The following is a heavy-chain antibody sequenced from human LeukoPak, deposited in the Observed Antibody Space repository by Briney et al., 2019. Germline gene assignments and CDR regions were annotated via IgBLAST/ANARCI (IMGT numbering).Heavy chain of an antibody. V-gene: IGHV4-34*01. CDR2: INHSGST. D-gene: IGHD4-17*01. CDR1: GGSFSGYY. J-gene: IGHJ4*02. CDR3: ARSYSHYGDSFDY. Sequence: SETLSLTCAVYGGSFSGYYWSWIRQPPGKGLEWIGEINHSGSTNYNPSLKSRVTISVDTSKNQFSLKLSSVTAADTAVYYCARSYSHYGDSFDYWGQGTLVPVSS.